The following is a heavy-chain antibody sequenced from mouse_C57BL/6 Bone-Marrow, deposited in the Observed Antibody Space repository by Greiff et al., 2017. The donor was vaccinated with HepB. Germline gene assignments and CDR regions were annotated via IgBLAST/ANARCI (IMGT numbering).Heavy chain of an antibody. CDR3: TFTTHHWYFDV. CDR2: IYPGNSDT. D-gene: IGHD1-1*01. CDR1: GYTFTSYG. J-gene: IGHJ1*03. Sequence: EVLLQQSGTVLARPGASVKMSCKTSGYTFTSYGMHWVKQRPGQGLEWIGAIYPGNSDTSYNQKFKGKAKLTTAKSASTAYMKLSSLTNDDSAVYYCTFTTHHWYFDVWGTGTTVTASS. V-gene: IGHV1-5*01.